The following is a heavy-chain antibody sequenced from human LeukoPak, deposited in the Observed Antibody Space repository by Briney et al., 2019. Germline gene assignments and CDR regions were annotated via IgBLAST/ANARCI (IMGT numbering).Heavy chain of an antibody. Sequence: PSETLSLTCTVSGGSISSGGYYWSLIRHHPGKRLEWIGYIYYSGSTYYNPSLKSRVTISVDTSKNQFSLMLSSVTAADTAVYYCARDISGYDSSGYYSYYFDYWGQGTLVTVSS. CDR3: ARDISGYDSSGYYSYYFDY. J-gene: IGHJ4*02. V-gene: IGHV4-31*03. CDR2: IYYSGST. CDR1: GGSISSGGYY. D-gene: IGHD3-22*01.